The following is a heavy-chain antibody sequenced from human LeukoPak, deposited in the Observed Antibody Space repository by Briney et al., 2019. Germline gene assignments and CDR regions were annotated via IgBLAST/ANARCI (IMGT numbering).Heavy chain of an antibody. J-gene: IGHJ4*02. CDR3: GKTTTGYSSGRYPGWPVDY. CDR1: GFTFNSYA. CDR2: IFGSGGSA. V-gene: IGHV3-23*01. Sequence: TGGSLRLSCAASGFTFNSYAMYWVRQAPGKGLEWVSGIFGSGGSAHYGDSVKGRFTISRNNSKNTVYLQMDSPRVEDTAVYYCGKTTTGYSSGRYPGWPVDYWGQGTLVTVSS. D-gene: IGHD6-19*01.